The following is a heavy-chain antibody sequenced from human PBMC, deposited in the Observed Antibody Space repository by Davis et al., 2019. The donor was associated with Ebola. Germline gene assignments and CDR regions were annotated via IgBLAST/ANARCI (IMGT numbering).Heavy chain of an antibody. D-gene: IGHD5-12*01. CDR1: GFTFSGYG. J-gene: IGHJ6*04. CDR2: ISNDGSNK. Sequence: PGGSLRLSCVVSGFTFSGYGMHWVRQAPGKGLEWVTHISNDGSNKDYADSVKGRFTISRENSQNTLYLKINSLRSEDTAVYYCARVSLATRNYYGLDVWGEGTTVTVSS. CDR3: ARVSLATRNYYGLDV. V-gene: IGHV3-30*04.